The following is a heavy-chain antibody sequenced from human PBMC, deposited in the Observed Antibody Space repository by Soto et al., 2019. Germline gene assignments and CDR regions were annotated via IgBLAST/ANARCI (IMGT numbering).Heavy chain of an antibody. CDR3: AHSRCGGDCLQSYSSHYYYGMDV. D-gene: IGHD2-21*02. CDR1: GFSLSTCGVG. J-gene: IGHJ6*02. V-gene: IGHV2-5*02. Sequence: QITLKESGPSLVKPTQTLTLTCTFSGFSLSTCGVGVGWIRQPPGKALEWLALIYWDDDKRYSPSLRSRLTVTKDTSKNQVVLTMTNMDPVDTATYYCAHSRCGGDCLQSYSSHYYYGMDVWGQGTTVTVSS. CDR2: IYWDDDK.